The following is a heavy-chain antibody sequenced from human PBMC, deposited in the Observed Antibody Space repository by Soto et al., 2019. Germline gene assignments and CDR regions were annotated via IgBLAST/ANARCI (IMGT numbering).Heavy chain of an antibody. CDR1: GFTLSSYG. Sequence: QVQLVESGGDVVQPGRSLRLSCAASGFTLSSYGMHWVRQAPGKGLEWVAVISYDGSNKYYADSVKGRFTISRDNSKNTLYLQMNSLRAEDTAVYYCAKFGEDDYWGQGTLVTVSS. CDR3: AKFGEDDY. V-gene: IGHV3-30*18. J-gene: IGHJ4*02. CDR2: ISYDGSNK. D-gene: IGHD3-3*01.